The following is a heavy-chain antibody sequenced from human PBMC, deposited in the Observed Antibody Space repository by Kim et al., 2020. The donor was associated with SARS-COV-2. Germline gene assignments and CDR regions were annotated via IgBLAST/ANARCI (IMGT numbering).Heavy chain of an antibody. D-gene: IGHD1-26*01. CDR1: GFTFTNYA. J-gene: IGHJ4*02. CDR3: AKTRIVGATDFDS. Sequence: GGSLRLSCAASGFTFTNYAMSWVRQAPGKGLEWVSTISGNGGRTYYGDSVKGRFTISRDNSKSTLYLQMNSLRGEDTALYYCAKTRIVGATDFDSWGQGTLVTVSS. V-gene: IGHV3-23*01. CDR2: ISGNGGRT.